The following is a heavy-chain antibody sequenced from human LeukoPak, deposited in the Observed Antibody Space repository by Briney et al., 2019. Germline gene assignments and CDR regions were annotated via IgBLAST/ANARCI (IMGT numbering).Heavy chain of an antibody. V-gene: IGHV1-2*02. D-gene: IGHD6-19*01. CDR3: ATYSQWLVFGAFDI. CDR1: GYTFTGYY. Sequence: ASVKVSCKASGYTFTGYYMHWVRQAPGQGLEWMGWINPNSGGTNYAQRFQGRVTMTRDTSITTAYMELSRLRSDDTAVYYCATYSQWLVFGAFDIWGQGTVVTVSS. J-gene: IGHJ3*02. CDR2: INPNSGGT.